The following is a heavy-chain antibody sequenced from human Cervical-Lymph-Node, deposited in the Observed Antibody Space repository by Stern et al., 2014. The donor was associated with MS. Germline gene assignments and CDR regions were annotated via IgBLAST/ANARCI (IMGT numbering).Heavy chain of an antibody. V-gene: IGHV3-21*01. J-gene: IGHJ3*01. CDR3: ARPIQRDAFDV. CDR2: ISRSSTYI. Sequence: VQLMQSGGGLVKPGGSLRLSCAASGFDFSAYSINWVRQAPGKGLEWLSSISRSSTYIYYADSVKGRFTISRDNAKNSVYLQMNSLRAEDTAVYYCARPIQRDAFDVWGQGTMVTVSS. D-gene: IGHD5-18*01. CDR1: GFDFSAYS.